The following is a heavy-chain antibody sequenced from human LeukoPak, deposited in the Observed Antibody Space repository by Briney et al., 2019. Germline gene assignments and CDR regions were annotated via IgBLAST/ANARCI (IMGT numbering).Heavy chain of an antibody. J-gene: IGHJ5*02. CDR3: ARGVDTAMVSGFDP. CDR2: IYYSGST. D-gene: IGHD5-18*01. V-gene: IGHV4-59*01. CDR1: GGSISSYY. Sequence: SETLSLTCTVSGGSISSYYWSWIRQPPGKGLEWIGYIYYSGSTNYNPSLKSRVTISVDTSKNQLSLKLSSVTAADTAVYYCARGVDTAMVSGFDPWGQGTLVTVSS.